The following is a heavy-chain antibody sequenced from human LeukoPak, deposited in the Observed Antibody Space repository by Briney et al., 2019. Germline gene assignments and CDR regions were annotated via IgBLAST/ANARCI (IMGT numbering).Heavy chain of an antibody. D-gene: IGHD3-3*01. J-gene: IGHJ6*03. CDR3: ARRRVTIFGVVINYYMDV. Sequence: SETLSLTCAVYGGSFSGYYWSWIRQPPGKGLEWIGEINHSGSTNYNPSLKSRVTISVDTSKNQFSLKLSSVTAADTAVYYCARRRVTIFGVVINYYMDVWGKGTTVTVSS. CDR2: INHSGST. CDR1: GGSFSGYY. V-gene: IGHV4-34*01.